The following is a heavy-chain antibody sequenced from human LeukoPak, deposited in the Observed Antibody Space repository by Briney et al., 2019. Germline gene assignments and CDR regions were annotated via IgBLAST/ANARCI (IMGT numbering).Heavy chain of an antibody. J-gene: IGHJ5*02. CDR1: GGSISSYY. CDR2: IYYSGST. Sequence: SETLPLTCTVSGGSISSYYWSWIRQPPGKGLEWIGYIYYSGSTNYNPSLKSRVTISVDTSKNQFSLKLSSVTAADTAVYYCARDDVDIVAPWGQGTLVTVSS. CDR3: ARDDVDIVAP. D-gene: IGHD5-12*01. V-gene: IGHV4-59*12.